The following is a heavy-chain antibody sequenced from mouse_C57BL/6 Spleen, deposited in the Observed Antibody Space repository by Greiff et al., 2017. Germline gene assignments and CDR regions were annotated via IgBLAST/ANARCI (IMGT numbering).Heavy chain of an antibody. J-gene: IGHJ2*01. D-gene: IGHD5-5*01. CDR1: GYTFTDYY. Sequence: QVHVKQSGAELVRPGASVKLSCKASGYTFTDYYINWVKQRPGQGLEWIARIYPGSGNTYYNEKFKGKATLTAEKSSSTAYMQLSSLTSEDSAVYVCARGTTGYFDYWGQGTTLTVSA. V-gene: IGHV1-76*01. CDR3: ARGTTGYFDY. CDR2: IYPGSGNT.